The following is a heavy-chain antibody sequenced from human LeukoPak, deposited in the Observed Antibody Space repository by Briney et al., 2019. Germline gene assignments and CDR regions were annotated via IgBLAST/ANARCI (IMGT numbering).Heavy chain of an antibody. J-gene: IGHJ4*02. CDR2: INHSGST. CDR1: GGSFSGYY. CDR3: ARGRRSYDFWSGPFDY. V-gene: IGHV4-34*01. D-gene: IGHD3-3*01. Sequence: PSETLSLTCAVYGGSFSGYYWSWIRQPPGKGLEWIGEINHSGSTNYNPSLKSRVTISVDTSKNQFSLKLSSVTAADTAVYYWARGRRSYDFWSGPFDYWGQGTLVTVSS.